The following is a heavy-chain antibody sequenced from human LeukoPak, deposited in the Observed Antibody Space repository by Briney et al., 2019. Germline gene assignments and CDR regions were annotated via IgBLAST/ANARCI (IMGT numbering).Heavy chain of an antibody. CDR3: AKLAGYSSSWYYYYYYMDV. J-gene: IGHJ6*03. D-gene: IGHD6-13*01. Sequence: SETLSLICTVSGISISSGYYWGWIRQPPGKGLEWIGNIYHSGSTYYNPSLKSRVTISVDTSKNQFSLKLSSVTAADTAVYYCAKLAGYSSSWYYYYYYMDVWGKGTTVTISS. CDR2: IYHSGST. V-gene: IGHV4-38-2*02. CDR1: GISISSGYY.